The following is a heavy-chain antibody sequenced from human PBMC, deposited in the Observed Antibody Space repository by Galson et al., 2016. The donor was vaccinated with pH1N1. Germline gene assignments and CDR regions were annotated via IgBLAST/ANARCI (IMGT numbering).Heavy chain of an antibody. CDR2: IIPVLSLP. D-gene: IGHD7-27*01. CDR1: GGTLSRHT. V-gene: IGHV1-69*04. Sequence: SVKVSCKASGGTLSRHTISWVRQAPGQGLQWMGRIIPVLSLPTYAQTFQGRVTISADKSTTTVHMHLSSLRSEDTAVYYCARDGEGYYMDVWGKGTAVTVSS. CDR3: ARDGEGYYMDV. J-gene: IGHJ6*03.